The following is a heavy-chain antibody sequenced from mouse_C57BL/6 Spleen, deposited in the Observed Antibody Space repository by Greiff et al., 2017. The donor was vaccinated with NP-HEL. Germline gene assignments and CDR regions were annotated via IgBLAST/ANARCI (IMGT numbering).Heavy chain of an antibody. CDR1: ISLSTSGMGL. D-gene: IGHD2-4*01. Sequence: QVTLKVSGPGILQPSQTLSLACTFSGISLSTSGMGLSWLRKPSGKALEWLASIWNNDNYYNPSLKSRLTISKETSNYQVFLKLTSVDTADSATYYGAWRGRGIYYDYGGAMDYWGQGTSVTVSS. V-gene: IGHV8-2*01. J-gene: IGHJ4*01. CDR2: WNNDNY. CDR3: WRGRGIYYDYGGAMDY.